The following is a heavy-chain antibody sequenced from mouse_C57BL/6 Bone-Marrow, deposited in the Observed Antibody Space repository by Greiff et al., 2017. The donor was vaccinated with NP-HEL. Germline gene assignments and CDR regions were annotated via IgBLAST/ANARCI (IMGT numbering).Heavy chain of an antibody. Sequence: EVKLVESGGGLVQPGGSLKLSCAASGFTFSDYYMYWVRQTPEKRLEWVAYISNGGGSTYYPDTVKGRFTISRDNAKNTLYLQMSRLKSEDTAMYYCARSQEIPVHLWYFEVWGTGTTVTVSS. D-gene: IGHD1-2*01. CDR1: GFTFSDYY. CDR3: ARSQEIPVHLWYFEV. J-gene: IGHJ1*03. V-gene: IGHV5-12*01. CDR2: ISNGGGST.